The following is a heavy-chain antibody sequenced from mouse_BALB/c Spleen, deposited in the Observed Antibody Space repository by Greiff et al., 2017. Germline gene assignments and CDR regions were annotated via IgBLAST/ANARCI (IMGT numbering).Heavy chain of an antibody. V-gene: IGHV5-12-1*01. CDR1: GFAFSSYD. CDR3: ARHGDNYDYAMDY. CDR2: ISSGGGST. Sequence: EVKVEESGGGLVKPGGSLKLSCAASGFAFSSYDMSWVRQTPEKRLEWVAYISSGGGSTYYPDTVKGRFTISRDNAKNTLYLQMSSLKSEDTAMYYCARHGDNYDYAMDYWGQGTSVTVSS. J-gene: IGHJ4*01. D-gene: IGHD1-3*01.